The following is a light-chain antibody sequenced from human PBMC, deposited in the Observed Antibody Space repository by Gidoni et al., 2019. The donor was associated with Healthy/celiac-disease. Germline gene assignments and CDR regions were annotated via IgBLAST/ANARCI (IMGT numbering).Light chain of an antibody. CDR3: RQSFSTLYT. Sequence: DIQMTQSPSSLSASVGDRATITCRASQSISSYLNWYQQKPGKAPKLLIYGASSLQSGVPTRFSGSGSGTDFTLTISSLQPEDFATYYCRQSFSTLYTFGQGTKLEIK. CDR1: QSISSY. J-gene: IGKJ2*01. CDR2: GAS. V-gene: IGKV1-39*01.